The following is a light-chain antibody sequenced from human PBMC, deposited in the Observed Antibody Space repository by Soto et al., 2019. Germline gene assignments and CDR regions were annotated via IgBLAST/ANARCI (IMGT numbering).Light chain of an antibody. V-gene: IGKV3-11*01. Sequence: EIVLTQSPATLSLSPGERATLSCRASQSVSSALIWYQQKPGQTPRLLIYDASNTATGTPARFSGSGSGTDFSPTISSLEPEDFAVYYCQQRGNWRITFGQGTRLELK. CDR2: DAS. CDR1: QSVSSA. CDR3: QQRGNWRIT. J-gene: IGKJ5*01.